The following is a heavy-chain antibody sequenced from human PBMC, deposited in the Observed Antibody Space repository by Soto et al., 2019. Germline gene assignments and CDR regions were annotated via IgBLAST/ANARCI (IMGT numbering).Heavy chain of an antibody. CDR2: ISWNSDSI. CDR3: AKASGGYYHYGMDV. J-gene: IGHJ6*02. D-gene: IGHD2-15*01. Sequence: SLTLSCAASGFTFDVYAMHWVRQAPGKGLEWVSGISWNSDSIGQADSVKGRFTISSDNAKNSLYLQMNSLRAEDTDLYYCAKASGGYYHYGMDVWGQGTTVTVSS. CDR1: GFTFDVYA. V-gene: IGHV3-9*01.